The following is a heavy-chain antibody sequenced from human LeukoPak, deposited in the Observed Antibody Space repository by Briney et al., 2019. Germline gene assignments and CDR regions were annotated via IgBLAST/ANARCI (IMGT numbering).Heavy chain of an antibody. D-gene: IGHD3-22*01. CDR2: ISSSSSTI. CDR1: GFTFSSYW. Sequence: GGSLRLSCAASGFTFSSYWMHWVRQAPGKGLEWVSYISSSSSTIYYADSVKGRFTISRDNAKNSLYLQMNSLRDEDTAVYYCARDATYYYDSSGYSKRGLIDYWGQGTLVTVSS. V-gene: IGHV3-48*02. CDR3: ARDATYYYDSSGYSKRGLIDY. J-gene: IGHJ4*02.